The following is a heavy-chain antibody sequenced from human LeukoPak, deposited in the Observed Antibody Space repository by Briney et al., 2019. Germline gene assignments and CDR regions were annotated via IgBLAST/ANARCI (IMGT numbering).Heavy chain of an antibody. D-gene: IGHD3-3*01. CDR1: GFTFDDYA. V-gene: IGHV3-9*03. J-gene: IGHJ4*02. CDR3: AEDSNYDFWSGYLFDY. Sequence: SGRSLRLSCAASGFTFDDYAMHWVRQAPGKGLEWVSGISWNSGSIGYADSVKGRFTISRDNAKNSLYLQMNSLRAEDMALYYCAEDSNYDFWSGYLFDYWGQGTLVTVSS. CDR2: ISWNSGSI.